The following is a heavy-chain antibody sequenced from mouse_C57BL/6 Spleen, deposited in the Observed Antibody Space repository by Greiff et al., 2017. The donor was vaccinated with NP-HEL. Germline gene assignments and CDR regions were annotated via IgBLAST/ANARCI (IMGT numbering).Heavy chain of an antibody. Sequence: VQLQQSGPELVKPGDSVKISCKASGYSFTGYFMNWVMQSHGKSLEWIGRINPYNGDTFYNQKFKGKATLTVDKSSSTAHMELRSLTSEDSAVYYCASNDWNYGYYFDYWGQGTTLTVSS. J-gene: IGHJ2*01. CDR1: GYSFTGYF. CDR2: INPYNGDT. V-gene: IGHV1-20*01. D-gene: IGHD1-1*01. CDR3: ASNDWNYGYYFDY.